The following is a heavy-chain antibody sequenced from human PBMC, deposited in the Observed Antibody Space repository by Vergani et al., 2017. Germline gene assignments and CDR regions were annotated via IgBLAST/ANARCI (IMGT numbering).Heavy chain of an antibody. CDR3: ARDAHPYYDFWSGYPILDY. V-gene: IGHV3-21*01. J-gene: IGHJ4*02. D-gene: IGHD3-3*01. CDR2: ISSSSSYI. Sequence: EVQLVESGGGLVKPGGSLRLSCAASGFTFSSYSMNWVRQAPGKGLEWVSSISSSSSYIYYADSVKGRFTISRDNAKNSLYLQMNSLRAEDTAVYYCARDAHPYYDFWSGYPILDYWGQGTLVTVSS. CDR1: GFTFSSYS.